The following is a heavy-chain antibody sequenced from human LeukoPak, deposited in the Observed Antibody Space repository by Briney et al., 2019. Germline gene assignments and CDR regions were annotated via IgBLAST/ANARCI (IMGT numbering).Heavy chain of an antibody. CDR1: GYTFTSYG. V-gene: IGHV1-18*01. Sequence: ASVKVSCKASGYTFTSYGISWVRQAPGQGLEWMGWISAYNGNKNYEQKLQGRLTMTKDTYTSTAYMELRRLRSDDTAVYYCARDMQRVTMNTVTTIGYWGQGTLVTVSS. CDR3: ARDMQRVTMNTVTTIGY. CDR2: ISAYNGNK. J-gene: IGHJ4*02. D-gene: IGHD4-17*01.